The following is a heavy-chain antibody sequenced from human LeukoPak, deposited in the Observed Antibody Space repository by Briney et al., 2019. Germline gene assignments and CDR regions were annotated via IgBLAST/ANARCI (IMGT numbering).Heavy chain of an antibody. Sequence: GALRLSCAASGFTFSSYAMHWVRQAPGKGLEWVAVISYDGSNKYYADSVKGRFTISRDNSKNTLYLQMNSLRAEDTAVYYCARVNSGSYYDFDYWGQGTLVTVSS. V-gene: IGHV3-30-3*01. D-gene: IGHD1-26*01. J-gene: IGHJ4*02. CDR2: ISYDGSNK. CDR1: GFTFSSYA. CDR3: ARVNSGSYYDFDY.